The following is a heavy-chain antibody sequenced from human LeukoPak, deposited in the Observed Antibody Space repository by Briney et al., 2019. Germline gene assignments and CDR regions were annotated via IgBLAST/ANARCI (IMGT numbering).Heavy chain of an antibody. CDR1: GGSFNNYC. CDR3: ARGPGAPVTGTRFFDP. J-gene: IGHJ5*02. Sequence: SETLSLTCAVYGGSFNNYCCNWIRQSPGKGLEWIAGIDYTGRTNYNPSLKSRVTISLDTSKNHFSLNLSSLTAADTATYYCARGPGAPVTGTRFFDPWGQGTLVTVFS. V-gene: IGHV4-34*01. CDR2: IDYTGRT. D-gene: IGHD6-19*01.